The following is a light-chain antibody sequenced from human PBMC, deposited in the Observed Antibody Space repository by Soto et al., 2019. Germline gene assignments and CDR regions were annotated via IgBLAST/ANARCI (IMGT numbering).Light chain of an antibody. Sequence: EIVLAQSPDTLSLSPGERASLSCRASQSVSSNSLAWYQQKAGQAPRLLVYGASSRATGIPDRFSGSGSETDFTLTISRLEPEYLAVYFCQQYGSSRLTFGGGTKVEIK. CDR3: QQYGSSRLT. V-gene: IGKV3-20*01. J-gene: IGKJ4*01. CDR1: QSVSSNS. CDR2: GAS.